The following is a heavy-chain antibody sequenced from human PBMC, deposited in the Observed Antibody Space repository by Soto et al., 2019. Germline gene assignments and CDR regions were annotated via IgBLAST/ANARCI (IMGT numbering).Heavy chain of an antibody. V-gene: IGHV3-66*01. CDR2: IYSGGST. J-gene: IGHJ6*02. Sequence: GGSLRLSCAASGFTVSSNYMSWVRQAPGKGLEWVSVIYSGGSTYYADSVKGRFTISRDNSKNTLYLQMNSLRAEDTAVYYCAIDLGVVIWSYYYGMDVWGQATTVTVSS. D-gene: IGHD3-3*01. CDR3: AIDLGVVIWSYYYGMDV. CDR1: GFTVSSNY.